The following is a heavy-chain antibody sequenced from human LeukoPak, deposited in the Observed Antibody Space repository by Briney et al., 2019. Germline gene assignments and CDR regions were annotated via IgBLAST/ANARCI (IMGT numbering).Heavy chain of an antibody. D-gene: IGHD6-19*01. CDR1: GFTLSSYW. V-gene: IGHV3-74*01. J-gene: IGHJ4*02. Sequence: SGGSLRLSCAASGFTLSSYWMHWVRQAPGKRLVWVSRINSDGSSTTYADSVKGRFTISRDNAKNSLYLQMNSLRAEDTAVYYCARDLGDSSGWYLDYWGQGTLVTVSS. CDR2: INSDGSST. CDR3: ARDLGDSSGWYLDY.